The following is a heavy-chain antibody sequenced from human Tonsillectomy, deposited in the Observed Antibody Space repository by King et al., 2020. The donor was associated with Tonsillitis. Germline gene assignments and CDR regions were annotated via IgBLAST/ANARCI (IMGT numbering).Heavy chain of an antibody. V-gene: IGHV3-53*01. CDR2: IYRDGTT. CDR1: GFTVTSNY. Sequence: VQLVESGGDLIQPGGSLRLSCAASGFTVTSNYMSWVRQAPGKGLEWVSVIYRDGTTYYADSVKGRFTISRDKSKNTLFLKMNSLRAEDTAVYYCARNREYGFWGQGTLVIVSS. D-gene: IGHD2/OR15-2a*01. J-gene: IGHJ4*02. CDR3: ARNREYGF.